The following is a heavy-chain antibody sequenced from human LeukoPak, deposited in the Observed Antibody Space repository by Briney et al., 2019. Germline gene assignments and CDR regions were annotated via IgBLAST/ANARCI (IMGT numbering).Heavy chain of an antibody. D-gene: IGHD3-22*01. CDR1: GGSISNYY. CDR2: MYYSGST. V-gene: IGHV4-59*01. CDR3: ARAGYDTSGFWYFDL. J-gene: IGHJ2*01. Sequence: SETLSLTCSVSGGSISNYYWSWIRQPPGKGLEWIGSMYYSGSTNYNPSLKSRATISEDTSKKQFSLKLSSVTAADTAVYYCARAGYDTSGFWYFDLWGRGTLVTVSP.